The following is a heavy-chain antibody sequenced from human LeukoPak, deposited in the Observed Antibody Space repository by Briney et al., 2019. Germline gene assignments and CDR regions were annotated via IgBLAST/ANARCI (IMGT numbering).Heavy chain of an antibody. Sequence: GASVKVSCKASGGTFSSYAISWVRQAPGQGLEWMGIINPSGGSTSYAQKFQGRVTMTRDTSTSTVYMELSSLRSEDTAVYYCARAPTHDFWSGVDYWGQGTLVTVSS. CDR2: INPSGGST. J-gene: IGHJ4*02. CDR3: ARAPTHDFWSGVDY. V-gene: IGHV1-46*01. CDR1: GGTFSSYA. D-gene: IGHD3-3*01.